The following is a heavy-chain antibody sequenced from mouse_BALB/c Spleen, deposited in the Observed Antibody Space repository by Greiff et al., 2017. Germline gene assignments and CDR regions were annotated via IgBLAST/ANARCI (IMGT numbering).Heavy chain of an antibody. CDR1: GFTFNTNA. Sequence: GGGLVQPKGSLKLSCAASGFTFNTNAMNWVRLAPGKGLEWVARIRSKSNNYATYYADSVKDRFTISRDDSQSMLYLQMNNLKTEDTAMYYCVRDQDDGYYYAMDYWGQGTSVTVSS. J-gene: IGHJ4*01. V-gene: IGHV10S3*01. CDR2: IRSKSNNYAT. D-gene: IGHD2-3*01. CDR3: VRDQDDGYYYAMDY.